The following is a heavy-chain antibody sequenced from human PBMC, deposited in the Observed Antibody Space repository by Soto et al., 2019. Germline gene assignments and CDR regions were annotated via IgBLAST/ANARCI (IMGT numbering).Heavy chain of an antibody. CDR2: INPSGGST. CDR1: GYTFTSYY. D-gene: IGHD2-15*01. V-gene: IGHV1-46*03. CDR3: ARVYCSGGSCYSIDY. Sequence: ASVKVSCKASGYTFTSYYMHWVRQAPGQGLEWMGIINPSGGSTSYAQKFQGRVTMTRDTSTSTVYMELSSLRSEDTVVYYCARVYCSGGSCYSIDYWGQGTLVTVS. J-gene: IGHJ4*02.